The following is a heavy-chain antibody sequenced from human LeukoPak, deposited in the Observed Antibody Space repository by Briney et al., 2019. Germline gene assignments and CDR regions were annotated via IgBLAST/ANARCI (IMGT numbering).Heavy chain of an antibody. CDR1: GFTFSSYA. D-gene: IGHD3-16*02. CDR2: ISGSGGST. Sequence: PGGSLRLSCAASGFTFSSYAMSWVRQAPWKGLEWLSAISGSGGSTYYADSVKGRFTISRDNSKNTLYLQMNSLRAEDTAVYYCAITFGGVIAMGLDYWGQGTLVTVSS. J-gene: IGHJ4*02. CDR3: AITFGGVIAMGLDY. V-gene: IGHV3-23*01.